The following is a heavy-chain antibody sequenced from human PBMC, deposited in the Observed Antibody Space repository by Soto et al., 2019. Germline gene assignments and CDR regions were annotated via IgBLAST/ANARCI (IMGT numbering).Heavy chain of an antibody. CDR2: IYYSGST. CDR3: AREVVGATTKTGMRIDY. Sequence: PSETLSLTCTVSGDSISSSRYSWGWIRQPPGKGLEWIGSIYYSGSTYYNPSLKSRVTIFVDTSKNQFSLKLSSVTAADTAVYYCAREVVGATTKTGMRIDYWGQGTLVTVSS. CDR1: GDSISSSRYS. V-gene: IGHV4-39*02. D-gene: IGHD1-26*01. J-gene: IGHJ4*02.